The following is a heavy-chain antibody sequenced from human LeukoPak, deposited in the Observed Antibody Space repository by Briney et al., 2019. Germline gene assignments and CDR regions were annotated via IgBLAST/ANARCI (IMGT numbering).Heavy chain of an antibody. J-gene: IGHJ1*01. Sequence: QTGGSLRLSCVASGFTFEEYGMSWVRQAPGKGLEWVSGISLNGGATGYADSVKGRFTISRDNAKNSLYLQMNSLRAEDTALYYCVRSITMFQYWGQGTLVTVSS. CDR3: VRSITMFQY. CDR1: GFTFEEYG. CDR2: ISLNGGAT. D-gene: IGHD3-10*01. V-gene: IGHV3-20*04.